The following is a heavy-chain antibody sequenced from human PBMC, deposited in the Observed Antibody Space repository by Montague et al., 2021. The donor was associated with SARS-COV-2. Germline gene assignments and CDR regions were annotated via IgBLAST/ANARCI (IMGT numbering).Heavy chain of an antibody. CDR3: ARIQRWGEYYFDF. CDR1: GFSLSNTRIS. CDR2: XNWDDDE. Sequence: PALVKPTKTLTLTCTFSGFSLSNTRISVGWIRQPPGKALEWLALXNWDDDEYYNPSLRTRLTISKDTSKNQVVLVMTNMDPMDTGTYYCARIQRWGEYYFDFWGQGALVVVPS. V-gene: IGHV2-70*01. D-gene: IGHD3-10*01. J-gene: IGHJ4*02.